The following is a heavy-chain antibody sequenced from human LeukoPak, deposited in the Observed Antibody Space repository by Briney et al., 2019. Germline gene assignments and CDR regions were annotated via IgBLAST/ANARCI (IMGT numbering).Heavy chain of an antibody. D-gene: IGHD3-10*01. CDR3: ARDGDGRINFDY. Sequence: ASVKVSCKASGYTLTGYYMHWVRQAPGQGLEWMKWINPNSGGTNYAQKFQGRVTMTRDTSISTDYMELSSLTSDDTAVYYCARDGDGRINFDYWGQGTLVTVSS. V-gene: IGHV1-2*02. CDR1: GYTLTGYY. CDR2: INPNSGGT. J-gene: IGHJ4*02.